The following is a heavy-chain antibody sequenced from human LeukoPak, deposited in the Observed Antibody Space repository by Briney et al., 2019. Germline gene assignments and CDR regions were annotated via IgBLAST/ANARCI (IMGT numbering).Heavy chain of an antibody. D-gene: IGHD2-2*01. CDR1: GFTFSSYA. CDR3: ASGDCSSTSCYDY. V-gene: IGHV3-23*01. CDR2: ISGSGGST. J-gene: IGHJ4*02. Sequence: PGGSLRLSCAASGFTFSSYAMSWVRQAPGKGLEWVSAISGSGGSTYYADSVKGRFTISRDNSKNTLYLQMNSLRAEDTAVYYCASGDCSSTSCYDYWGQGTLVTVSS.